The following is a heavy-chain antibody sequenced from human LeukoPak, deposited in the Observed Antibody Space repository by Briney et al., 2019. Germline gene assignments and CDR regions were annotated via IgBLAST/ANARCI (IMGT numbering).Heavy chain of an antibody. D-gene: IGHD4-11*01. CDR3: SGHMTSADY. J-gene: IGHJ4*02. CDR1: GFTFHDAR. CDR2: IKTKRQGGTT. Sequence: GGSLRLSCAASGFTFHDARMSWVRRTPGKGLEWVARIKTKRQGGTTDYAAPVNGRFTISRDDSQNTLYLQMNGLKTEDTGVYYCSGHMTSADYWGQGTLITVSS. V-gene: IGHV3-15*01.